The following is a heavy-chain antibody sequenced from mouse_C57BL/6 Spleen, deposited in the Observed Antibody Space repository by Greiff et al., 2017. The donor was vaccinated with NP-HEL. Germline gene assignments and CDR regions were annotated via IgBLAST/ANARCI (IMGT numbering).Heavy chain of an antibody. CDR1: GYTFTDYE. CDR3: TRGTAQATG. Sequence: VQLQQSGAELVRPGASVTLSCKASGYTFTDYEMHWVKQTPVHGLDWIGAIDPETGGTAYNQKFKGKAILTADKSSSTAYMERRSLTSEDSAVYYCTRGTAQATGWGQGNTLTVSS. CDR2: IDPETGGT. J-gene: IGHJ2*01. D-gene: IGHD3-2*02. V-gene: IGHV1-15*01.